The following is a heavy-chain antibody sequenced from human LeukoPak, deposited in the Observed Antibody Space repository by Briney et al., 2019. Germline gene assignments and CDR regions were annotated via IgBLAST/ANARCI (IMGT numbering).Heavy chain of an antibody. D-gene: IGHD6-13*01. CDR1: GGSISSGDYY. J-gene: IGHJ4*02. CDR3: ARGGTTGYSSSRYYFDY. CDR2: IYYSGST. V-gene: IGHV4-30-4*01. Sequence: SETLSLTCTVSGGSISSGDYYWSWIRQPPGKGLEWIGYIYYSGSTYYNPSLKSRVTISVDTSKNQFSLKLSSVTAAGTAVYYCARGGTTGYSSSRYYFDYWGQGTLVTVSA.